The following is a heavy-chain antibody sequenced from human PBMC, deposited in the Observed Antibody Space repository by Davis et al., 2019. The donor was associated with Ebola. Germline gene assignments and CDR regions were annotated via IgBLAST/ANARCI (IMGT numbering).Heavy chain of an antibody. J-gene: IGHJ4*02. D-gene: IGHD3-16*01. CDR2: IYYSGST. V-gene: IGHV4-39*01. CDR3: ARSSTFGSGWFDY. CDR1: GGSISNSYY. Sequence: SETLSLTCTVSGGSISNSYYWGWIRQPPGKGLEWIGNIYYSGSTYYNPSLKSRVTISVDTSKNQFSLQLNSVTPEDTAVYYCARSSTFGSGWFDYWGQGTLVTVSS.